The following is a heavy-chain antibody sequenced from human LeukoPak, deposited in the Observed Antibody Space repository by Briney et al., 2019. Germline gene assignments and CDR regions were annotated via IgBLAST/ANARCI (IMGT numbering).Heavy chain of an antibody. CDR3: AREILEPGKTHEY. CDR1: GFTFSAYW. D-gene: IGHD1-1*01. V-gene: IGHV3-74*01. Sequence: GGSLRLSCAASGFTFSAYWMHWVRQVPGKGLVWVSRINNDGTATFFADSVKGRFTISSDNAKNTLYLQMDSLRAEDTAMYYCAREILEPGKTHEYWGQGTLVTVSS. J-gene: IGHJ4*02. CDR2: INNDGTAT.